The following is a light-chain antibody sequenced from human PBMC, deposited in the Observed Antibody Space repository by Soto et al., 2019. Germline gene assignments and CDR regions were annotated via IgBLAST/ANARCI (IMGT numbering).Light chain of an antibody. J-gene: IGKJ4*01. V-gene: IGKV1-5*03. Sequence: DIQMTQSPSTLSASIGDRVTITCRASLSINSWSAWYQQKPGKAPKLLIYKASILESGVPSRFSGSGSGTEFTLTISSLQSEDLAVYYCQQYNNWPPLTFGGGTKVDIK. CDR1: LSINSW. CDR2: KAS. CDR3: QQYNNWPPLT.